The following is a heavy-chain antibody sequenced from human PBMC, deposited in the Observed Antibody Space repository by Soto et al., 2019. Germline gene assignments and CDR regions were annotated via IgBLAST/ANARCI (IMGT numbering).Heavy chain of an antibody. CDR3: ARVLRGVVNWFDP. Sequence: GASVQVSCKTSGDTFTNFGLSGVRQAPGQGLAWMGWIATCNTNRNYAQKFQGRLTLTTDTSTSTAYMELKSLGYDDTAVYYCARVLRGVVNWFDPWGQGTLVTVSS. CDR2: IATCNTNR. D-gene: IGHD3-10*01. J-gene: IGHJ5*02. V-gene: IGHV1-18*01. CDR1: GDTFTNFG.